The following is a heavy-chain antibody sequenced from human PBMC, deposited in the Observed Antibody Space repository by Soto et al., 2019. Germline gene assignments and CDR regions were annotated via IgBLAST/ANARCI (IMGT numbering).Heavy chain of an antibody. D-gene: IGHD3-22*01. CDR1: GFTFSSYA. CDR3: AKSPGMYYYDSSGYYHYDY. Sequence: GGSLRLSCAASGFTFSSYAMSWVRQAPGKGLEWVSAISGSGVSTYYADSVKGRFTISRDNSKNTLYLQTNSLRAEDTAVYYCAKSPGMYYYDSSGYYHYDYWGQGTLVTVSS. J-gene: IGHJ4*02. CDR2: ISGSGVST. V-gene: IGHV3-23*01.